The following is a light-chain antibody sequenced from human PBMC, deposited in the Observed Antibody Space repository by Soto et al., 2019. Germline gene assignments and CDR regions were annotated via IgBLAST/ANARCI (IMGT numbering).Light chain of an antibody. CDR2: DAY. J-gene: IGKJ3*01. Sequence: DIKMTQSPSSLSASVGDRVTISCQASQDISNSLNWYQQKPGKAPDLLIYDAYNLETGVPSRFSGSGAGTEFTLTISSLQPEDIATYYCQHYNNLPPTFGPGTHVDIK. V-gene: IGKV1-33*01. CDR3: QHYNNLPPT. CDR1: QDISNS.